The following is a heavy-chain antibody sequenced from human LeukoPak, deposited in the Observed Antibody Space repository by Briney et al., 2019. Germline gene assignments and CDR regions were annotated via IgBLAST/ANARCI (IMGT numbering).Heavy chain of an antibody. CDR2: ISSSGSTI. CDR1: GFTFSSYE. CDR3: ARGVNDAFDI. V-gene: IGHV3-48*03. Sequence: GGSLRLSCAASGFTFSSYEMYWVRQAPGKGLEWVSYISSSGSTIYYADSVKGRFTISRDNAKNSLYLQMNSLRAEDTAVYYCARGVNDAFDIWGQGTMVTVSS. J-gene: IGHJ3*02.